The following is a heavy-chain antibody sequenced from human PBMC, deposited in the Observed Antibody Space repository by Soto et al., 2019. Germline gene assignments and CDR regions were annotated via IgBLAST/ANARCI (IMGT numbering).Heavy chain of an antibody. Sequence: QVQLVESGGGVVQPGGSLRLSCAASGFTFDAYGFHWVRQAPGKGLEWVAVVWSNGNLKYYADSVKGRFTISRDSSKSELNLQMNSLRADDTAAYYCARIQLDTIMALDYWGQGTLVTVSS. D-gene: IGHD1-1*01. CDR3: ARIQLDTIMALDY. V-gene: IGHV3-33*01. CDR1: GFTFDAYG. J-gene: IGHJ4*02. CDR2: VWSNGNLK.